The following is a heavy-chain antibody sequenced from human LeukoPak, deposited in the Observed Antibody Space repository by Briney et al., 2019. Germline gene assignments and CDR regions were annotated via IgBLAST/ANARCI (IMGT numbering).Heavy chain of an antibody. J-gene: IGHJ6*03. CDR2: IRSYSSYI. CDR3: ARFSEVYYYVDV. V-gene: IGHV3-21*01. CDR1: GFTFDSYN. Sequence: VGSLRFSCAASGFTFDSYNLNWVRQAPGKGLECVATIRSYSSYIYYVDSVKGRFTISRDDAKESLYLQMDNLRAEDTSGYFCARFSEVYYYVDVWGTGPTVTVSS. D-gene: IGHD2/OR15-2a*01.